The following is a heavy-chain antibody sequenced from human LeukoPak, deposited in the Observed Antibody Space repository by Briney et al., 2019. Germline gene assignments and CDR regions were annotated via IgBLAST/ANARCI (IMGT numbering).Heavy chain of an antibody. CDR1: GGSFSGYY. CDR2: INHSGST. CDR3: ASLLSPKIHYGDY. Sequence: SETLSLTCAVYGGSFSGYYWSWIRQPPGKGLEWIGEINHSGSTNYNPSLKSRVTISVDTSKNQFSLKLSSVTAADTAVYYCASLLSPKIHYGDYWGQGTLVTVSS. D-gene: IGHD3-10*01. J-gene: IGHJ4*02. V-gene: IGHV4-34*01.